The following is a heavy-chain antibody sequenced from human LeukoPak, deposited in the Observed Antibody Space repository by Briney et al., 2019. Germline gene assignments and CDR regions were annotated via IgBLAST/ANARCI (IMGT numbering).Heavy chain of an antibody. CDR1: GFKFDTHN. D-gene: IGHD1-14*01. CDR3: ARVRAGLPAFDT. V-gene: IGHV3-21*01. Sequence: PGESLRLSCSASGFKFDTHNLNWVRQAPGKGLEWVSSISSGSRYILYADSVKGRFTVSRDNAKNSLYLQMNSLRAEDTAVYYCARVRAGLPAFDTWGQGTLVTVSS. CDR2: ISSGSRYI. J-gene: IGHJ5*02.